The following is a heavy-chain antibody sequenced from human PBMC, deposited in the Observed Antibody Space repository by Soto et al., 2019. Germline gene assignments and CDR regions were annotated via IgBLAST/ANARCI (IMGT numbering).Heavy chain of an antibody. CDR2: ISGSGGST. CDR3: ARVTSSSWYFSEWYFDL. J-gene: IGHJ2*01. V-gene: IGHV3-23*01. CDR1: GFTFSSYA. D-gene: IGHD6-13*01. Sequence: EVQLLESGGGLVQPGGSLRLSCAASGFTFSSYAMSWVRQAPGKGLEWVSTISGSGGSTFYADSVKGRFTISRDNSKTSLYLQMNSLRAEDTAVYYCARVTSSSWYFSEWYFDLWGRGTLVTVSS.